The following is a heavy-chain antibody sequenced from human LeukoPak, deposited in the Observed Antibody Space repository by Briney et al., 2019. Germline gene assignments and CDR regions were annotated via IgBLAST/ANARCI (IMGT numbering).Heavy chain of an antibody. Sequence: SETLSLTCTVSGGSISSYYWSWIRQPPGKGLEWIGYIYYSGSTYYNPSLTSRVTISVDRSKNQFSLKLNSVTAADTAVYYCARHDLATEFRLRRGFDYWGQGALVTVSA. V-gene: IGHV4-59*08. CDR1: GGSISSYY. J-gene: IGHJ4*02. CDR3: ARHDLATEFRLRRGFDY. CDR2: IYYSGST. D-gene: IGHD1-14*01.